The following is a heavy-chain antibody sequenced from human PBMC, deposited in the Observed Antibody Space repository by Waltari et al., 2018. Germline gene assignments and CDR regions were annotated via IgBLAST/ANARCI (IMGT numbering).Heavy chain of an antibody. D-gene: IGHD2-8*01. CDR3: ARGLYGDLVY. J-gene: IGHJ4*02. V-gene: IGHV4-38-2*01. CDR2: IYHSGST. CDR1: GYSISSGYY. Sequence: QVQLQESGPGLVKPSETLSLTCAVSGYSISSGYYWGWIRQPPGKGLEWIGSIYHSGSTYYNPSLKSRVTISVDTSKNQFSLKLSSVTAADTAVYYCARGLYGDLVYWGQGTLVTVSS.